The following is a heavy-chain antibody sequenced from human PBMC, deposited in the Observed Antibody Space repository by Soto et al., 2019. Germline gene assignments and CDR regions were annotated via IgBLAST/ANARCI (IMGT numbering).Heavy chain of an antibody. J-gene: IGHJ4*02. CDR3: ARVTYYYDSSGYPTLAY. D-gene: IGHD3-22*01. CDR1: GYSISSGYY. Sequence: KTSETLSLTCAVSGYSISSGYYWGWIRQPPGKGLEWIGSIYHSGSTYYNPSLKSRVTISVDTSKNQFSLKLSSVTAADTAVYYCARVTYYYDSSGYPTLAYWGQGTLVTVSS. V-gene: IGHV4-38-2*01. CDR2: IYHSGST.